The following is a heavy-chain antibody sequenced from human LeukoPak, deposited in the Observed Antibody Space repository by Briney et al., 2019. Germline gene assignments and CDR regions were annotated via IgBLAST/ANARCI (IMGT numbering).Heavy chain of an antibody. Sequence: PSETLSLTCTVSGGSISSYYWSWIRQPPGKGLEWIGYIYYSGSTYYNPSLKSRVTISVDTSKNQFSLKLSSVTAADTAVYYCARDTQGGYGDDYWGQGTLVTVSS. D-gene: IGHD5-12*01. CDR1: GGSISSYY. CDR2: IYYSGST. CDR3: ARDTQGGYGDDY. J-gene: IGHJ4*02. V-gene: IGHV4-59*12.